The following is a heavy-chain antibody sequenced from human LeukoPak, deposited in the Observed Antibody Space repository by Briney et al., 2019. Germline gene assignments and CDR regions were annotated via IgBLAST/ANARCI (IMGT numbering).Heavy chain of an antibody. V-gene: IGHV4-4*07. CDR3: ARMEYCSSTSCPDAFDI. D-gene: IGHD2-2*01. CDR1: GGSISSYY. CDR2: IYTSGST. J-gene: IGHJ3*02. Sequence: PSETLSLTCTVSGGSISSYYWSWIRQPAGKGLEWIGRIYTSGSTNYNPSLNSRVTISVDKSKNQFSLKLTSVTAADTAVYYCARMEYCSSTSCPDAFDIWGQGTMVTVSS.